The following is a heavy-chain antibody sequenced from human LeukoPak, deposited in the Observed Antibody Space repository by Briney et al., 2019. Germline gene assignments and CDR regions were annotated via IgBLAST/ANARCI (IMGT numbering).Heavy chain of an antibody. Sequence: GGSLRLSCTASGFTFCDYAMSWVRQAPGKGLEWVGFIRSKAYGGTTEYAASVKGRFTISRDDSKSIAYLQMNSLKTEDTAVYYCTRDLYSYGFDYWGQGTLVTVSS. CDR1: GFTFCDYA. J-gene: IGHJ4*02. D-gene: IGHD5-18*01. CDR3: TRDLYSYGFDY. V-gene: IGHV3-49*04. CDR2: IRSKAYGGTT.